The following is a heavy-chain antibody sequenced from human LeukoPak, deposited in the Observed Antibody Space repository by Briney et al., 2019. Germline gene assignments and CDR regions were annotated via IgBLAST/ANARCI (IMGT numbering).Heavy chain of an antibody. D-gene: IGHD3-3*01. J-gene: IGHJ1*01. CDR1: GFTFSSYW. V-gene: IGHV3-7*01. CDR3: ARDATPFTILEYFQH. CDR2: IKQDGSEK. Sequence: PGGSLRLSCAASGFTFSSYWMSWVRQAPGKGLEWVANIKQDGSEKYYVDSVKGRFTISRDNAKNSLYLQMNSLRAEDTAVYYCARDATPFTILEYFQHWGQGTLVTVSS.